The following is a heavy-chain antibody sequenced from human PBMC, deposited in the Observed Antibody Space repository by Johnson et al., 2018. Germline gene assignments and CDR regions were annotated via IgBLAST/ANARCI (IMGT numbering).Heavy chain of an antibody. CDR2: ISYDGGKK. V-gene: IGHV3-30*18. CDR1: GITFIGFD. D-gene: IGHD1-26*01. J-gene: IGHJ4*02. CDR3: AKAVYSGAYYF. Sequence: QVQLVESGGGVVQPGRSLRLSCAASGITFIGFDMHWVRQTPGKGLEWVALISYDGGKKYYADSVKGRFTIFRDDSRNTVDLLMNSLRSDDTAMYYCAKAVYSGAYYFWGQGTLVTVSS.